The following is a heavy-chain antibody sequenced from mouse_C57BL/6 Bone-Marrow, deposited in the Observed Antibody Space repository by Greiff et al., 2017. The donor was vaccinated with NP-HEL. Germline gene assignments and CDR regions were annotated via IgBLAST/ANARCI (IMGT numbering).Heavy chain of an antibody. CDR1: GFTFTDYY. Sequence: EVMLVESGGGLVQPGGSLSFSCAASGFTFTDYYMSWVRQPPGKALEWLGFIRNKANGYTTEYSASVKGRFTISRDNSQSILYLQMNALRAEDSATYYCARSAGPFDYWGQGTTLTVSS. D-gene: IGHD3-1*01. V-gene: IGHV7-3*01. J-gene: IGHJ2*01. CDR3: ARSAGPFDY. CDR2: IRNKANGYTT.